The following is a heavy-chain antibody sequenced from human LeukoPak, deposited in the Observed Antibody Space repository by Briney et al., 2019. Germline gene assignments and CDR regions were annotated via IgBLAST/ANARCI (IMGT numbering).Heavy chain of an antibody. Sequence: PGGSLRLSCAASGFTFDDYGMSWVRQAPGKGLEWVSGINWNGGSTGYADSVKGRFTISRDNAKNTLYLQMNSLRAEDTAVYYCARDGHYYYYDSSGYYYPPNFDYWGQGTLVTVSS. CDR3: ARDGHYYYYDSSGYYYPPNFDY. CDR1: GFTFDDYG. D-gene: IGHD3-22*01. CDR2: INWNGGST. J-gene: IGHJ4*02. V-gene: IGHV3-20*04.